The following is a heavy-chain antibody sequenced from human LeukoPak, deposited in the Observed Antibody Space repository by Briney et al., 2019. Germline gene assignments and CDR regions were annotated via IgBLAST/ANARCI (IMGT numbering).Heavy chain of an antibody. D-gene: IGHD6-13*01. J-gene: IGHJ3*02. V-gene: IGHV3-30*02. CDR2: IRSDGDNK. CDR1: GFTFNSYD. Sequence: GGSLRLSCAASGFTFNSYDMHWVRQAPGKGLEWVTFIRSDGDNKYYADSVKGRFTISRDNSKNTLYLQMNSLRAEDTAVYYCAREGSIAAVGYAFDIWGQGTMVTVSS. CDR3: AREGSIAAVGYAFDI.